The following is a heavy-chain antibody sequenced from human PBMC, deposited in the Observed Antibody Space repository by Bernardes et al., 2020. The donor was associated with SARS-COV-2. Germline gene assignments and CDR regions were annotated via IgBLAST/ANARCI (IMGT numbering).Heavy chain of an antibody. CDR3: VRDEYIVVGPAAGVFAS. J-gene: IGHJ4*02. D-gene: IGHD2-2*01. V-gene: IGHV3-7*03. Sequence: GSLRLSCAASGFSFGGHWMTWVRQLPGKRLEWVANIGQDGSDTRYLKSVEGRFTISRDNSKKTLYLQMDGLRAEDTALYFCVRDEYIVVGPAAGVFASWGRGTLVTVSS. CDR2: IGQDGSDT. CDR1: GFSFGGHW.